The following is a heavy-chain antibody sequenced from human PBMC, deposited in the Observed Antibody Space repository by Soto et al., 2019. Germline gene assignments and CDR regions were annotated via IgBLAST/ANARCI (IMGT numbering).Heavy chain of an antibody. CDR2: ISGSGGST. CDR1: GFTFSSYA. J-gene: IGHJ4*02. CDR3: AKVDYDSSGYYSYFDY. Sequence: GGSLRLSCAASGFTFSSYAMSWVRQAPGKGLEWVSAISGSGGSTYYADSVKGRFTISRDNSKNTLYLQMNSLRAEDTAVYYCAKVDYDSSGYYSYFDYWGQGTLVTVSS. V-gene: IGHV3-23*01. D-gene: IGHD3-22*01.